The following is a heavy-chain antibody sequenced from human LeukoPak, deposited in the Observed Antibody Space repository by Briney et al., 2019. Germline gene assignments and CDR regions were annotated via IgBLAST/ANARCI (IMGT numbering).Heavy chain of an antibody. D-gene: IGHD2-21*02. Sequence: PGGSLRLSCAASGFTVSSNYMSWVRQAPGKGLEWVSVIYSGGSTYYADSVKGRFTISRDNSKNTLYLQMNSLRAEDTAVYYCARRGDYYDFDYWGQGTLVTVSS. CDR3: ARRGDYYDFDY. CDR1: GFTVSSNY. J-gene: IGHJ4*02. V-gene: IGHV3-53*01. CDR2: IYSGGST.